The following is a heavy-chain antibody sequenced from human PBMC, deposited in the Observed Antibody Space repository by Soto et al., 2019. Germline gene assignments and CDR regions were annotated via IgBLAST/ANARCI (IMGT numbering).Heavy chain of an antibody. CDR1: GYSFTSYW. Sequence: EVQLVQSGAEVKKPGESLKISCKGSGYSFTSYWIGWVHQMPGKGLEWMGIIYPGDSDTRYSPSFQGQVTISADKSISTAYLQWSSLKASDTAMYYCATQGRRYNPRFYFDYWGQGTLVTVSS. D-gene: IGHD1-1*01. V-gene: IGHV5-51*03. J-gene: IGHJ4*02. CDR3: ATQGRRYNPRFYFDY. CDR2: IYPGDSDT.